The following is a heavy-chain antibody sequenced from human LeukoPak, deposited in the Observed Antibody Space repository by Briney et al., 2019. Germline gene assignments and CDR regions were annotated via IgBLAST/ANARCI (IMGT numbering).Heavy chain of an antibody. Sequence: GGSLRLSCAASGFTFSSYSMNWVRQAPGKGLEWVSSISSSSSYIYYADSVKGRFTISRDNAKNSLYLQMNSLRAEDTAVYYCAELGITVIGGVWGKGTTVAISS. CDR1: GFTFSSYS. CDR2: ISSSSSYI. J-gene: IGHJ6*04. V-gene: IGHV3-21*01. D-gene: IGHD3-10*02. CDR3: AELGITVIGGV.